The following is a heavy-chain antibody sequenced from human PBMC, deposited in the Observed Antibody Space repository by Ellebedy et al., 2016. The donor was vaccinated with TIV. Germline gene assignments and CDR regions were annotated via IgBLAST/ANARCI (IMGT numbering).Heavy chain of an antibody. CDR3: ARHNAALMGGFDY. V-gene: IGHV3-33*01. CDR1: EFRFSDYG. CDR2: MWYDGSNK. Sequence: GESLKISCAASEFRFSDYGMHWVRQAPGKGLEWVAVMWYDGSNKYYGDSVKGRFTISRDNSKNTLYLQMNNLRAEDTAVYYCARHNAALMGGFDYWGQGTLVTVSS. D-gene: IGHD2-8*01. J-gene: IGHJ4*02.